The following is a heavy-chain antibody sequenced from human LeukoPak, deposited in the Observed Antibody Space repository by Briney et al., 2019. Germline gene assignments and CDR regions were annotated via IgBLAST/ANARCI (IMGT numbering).Heavy chain of an antibody. CDR3: ARDRGGSYLYLQY. CDR2: INRNGGST. J-gene: IGHJ1*01. CDR1: GFTFDYYG. D-gene: IGHD1-26*01. V-gene: IGHV3-20*04. Sequence: PGGSLRLSCGASGFTFDYYGMSWVPQSPGKGLGWVSGINRNGGSTGYADSVKGRFTISRDDAKNSLYLQMNSLRTDDTALYYCARDRGGSYLYLQYWGQGTLVTVSS.